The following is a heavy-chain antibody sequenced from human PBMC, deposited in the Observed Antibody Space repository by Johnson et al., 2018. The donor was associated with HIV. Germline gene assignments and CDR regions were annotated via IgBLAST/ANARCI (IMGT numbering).Heavy chain of an antibody. D-gene: IGHD3-22*01. CDR2: ISGSGGST. Sequence: VQLVESGGGLVQPGGSLRLSCAASGFTFSSYAMSWVRQAPGKGLEWVSAISGSGGSTYYADSVKGRFTISRDNSKNTLYLQMNSLRAEDTAVYYCAKDTGAYYDTFLAFDIWGQGTIVTVSS. V-gene: IGHV3-23*04. CDR1: GFTFSSYA. J-gene: IGHJ3*02. CDR3: AKDTGAYYDTFLAFDI.